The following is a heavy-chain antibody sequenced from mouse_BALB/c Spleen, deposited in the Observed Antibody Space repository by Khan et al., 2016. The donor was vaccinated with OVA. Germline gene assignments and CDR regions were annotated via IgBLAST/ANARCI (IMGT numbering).Heavy chain of an antibody. J-gene: IGHJ3*01. V-gene: IGHV1-4*01. CDR2: INPSNGYT. CDR1: GYTFTSYT. D-gene: IGHD3-1*01. Sequence: QVQLQQSGAELARPGASVKMSCKASGYTFTSYTIHWIKERPGQGLEWIGNINPSNGYTNYNQQFKDKATLTTDKSSTTAYLQLSSLTSDDSAVLTWVGNRANQRNDGGFANWGKGTLVTVSA. CDR3: VGNRANQRNDGGFAN.